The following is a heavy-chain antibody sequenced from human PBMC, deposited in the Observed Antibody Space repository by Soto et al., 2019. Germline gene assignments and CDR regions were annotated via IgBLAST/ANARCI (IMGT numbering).Heavy chain of an antibody. CDR3: ARDQLEGNWFDP. Sequence: QLQLQESGSGLVRPSQTLSLTCAVSGGSISSGGYSWNWIRQPPGKGLEWIGYIYHSGSTLYNPSLKSRLXXXVXKSTNQSSLKLTSVPASDTAVYYCARDQLEGNWFDPWGQGTLVTVSS. CDR2: IYHSGST. D-gene: IGHD1-1*01. CDR1: GGSISSGGYS. V-gene: IGHV4-30-2*01. J-gene: IGHJ5*02.